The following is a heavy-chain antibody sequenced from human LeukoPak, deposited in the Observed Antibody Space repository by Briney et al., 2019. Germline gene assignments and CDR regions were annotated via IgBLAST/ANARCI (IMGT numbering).Heavy chain of an antibody. D-gene: IGHD1-26*01. CDR3: ARHSSGMFTY. CDR1: GGSISSDY. J-gene: IGHJ4*02. Sequence: SETLSLTCTVSGGSISSDYWSWIRQPPEKGLEWIGYIYYSGSTNYNPSLKSRVTISVDTSKNQFSLKLTSVTAADTAVYYCARHSSGMFTYWGQGTLVTVSS. CDR2: IYYSGST. V-gene: IGHV4-59*08.